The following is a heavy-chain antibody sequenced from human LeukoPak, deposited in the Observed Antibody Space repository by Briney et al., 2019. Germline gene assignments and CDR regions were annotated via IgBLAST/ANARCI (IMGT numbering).Heavy chain of an antibody. J-gene: IGHJ3*02. V-gene: IGHV3-48*04. D-gene: IGHD6-13*01. Sequence: GGSLRLSCAASGFTFSSYSMNWVRQAPGKGLEWVSYISRSRSTILYADSVKGRFTISRDNAKNSLYLQMNSLRAEDTAVYYCAREPPTADDAFDIWGQGTMVTVSS. CDR1: GFTFSSYS. CDR2: ISRSRSTI. CDR3: AREPPTADDAFDI.